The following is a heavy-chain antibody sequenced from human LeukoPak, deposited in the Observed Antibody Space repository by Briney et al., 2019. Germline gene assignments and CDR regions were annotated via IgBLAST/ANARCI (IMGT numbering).Heavy chain of an antibody. CDR3: ARSATGDLGY. D-gene: IGHD2-21*02. V-gene: IGHV4-34*01. Sequence: SETLSLTCTVSGGSISSYYWTWIRQPPGKGLEWIGEINHSGSTNCNPSLTSRVTISVDTSKNQFSLKLSSGTAADTAVYCCARSATGDLGYWGQGTLVTVSS. CDR2: INHSGST. CDR1: GGSISSYY. J-gene: IGHJ4*02.